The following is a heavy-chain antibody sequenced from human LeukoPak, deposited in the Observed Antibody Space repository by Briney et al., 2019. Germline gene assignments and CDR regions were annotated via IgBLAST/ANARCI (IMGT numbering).Heavy chain of an antibody. V-gene: IGHV4-61*05. Sequence: PSETLSLTCTVSGGSISSSSYYWGWIRQPPGKGLEWIGYIYYSGSTDYNSSLKSRVTISVDMSKNQFSLNLSSVTAADTAVYYCAGASLILKGPQKLYYFDYWGQGTLVSVSS. J-gene: IGHJ4*02. D-gene: IGHD3/OR15-3a*01. CDR1: GGSISSSSYY. CDR3: AGASLILKGPQKLYYFDY. CDR2: IYYSGST.